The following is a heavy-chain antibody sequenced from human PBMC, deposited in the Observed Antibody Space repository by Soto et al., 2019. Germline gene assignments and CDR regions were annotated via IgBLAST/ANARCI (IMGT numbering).Heavy chain of an antibody. CDR3: AREKGRGKLDY. V-gene: IGHV1-8*01. CDR2: MNPNSGNT. D-gene: IGHD1-1*01. J-gene: IGHJ4*02. CDR1: GYTFTSYD. Sequence: QVQLVQSGAEVKKPGASVKVSCKASGYTFTSYDINWVRQASGQGLEWMGWMNPNSGNTGYAQKLKGRVTMTRNTSKSIVYMELSSLSSADTAVYYCAREKGRGKLDYWGQGTLVTVSS.